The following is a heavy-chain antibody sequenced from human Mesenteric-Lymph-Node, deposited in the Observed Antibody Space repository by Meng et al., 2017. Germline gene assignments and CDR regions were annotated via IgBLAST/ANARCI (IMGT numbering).Heavy chain of an antibody. V-gene: IGHV4-4*02. CDR2: IYHSGST. J-gene: IGHJ4*02. CDR1: GGSISSVYW. D-gene: IGHD5-18*01. CDR3: ARGGYYSFDY. Sequence: QVQLRESGSGLGKPSETLSLSCAVSGGSISSVYWWTWVRQYPGKGLEWIGEIYHSGSTNYNPSLKSRVTISVDKSKNQFSLKLTSVTAADTAVYYCARGGYYSFDYWGQGTLVTVSS.